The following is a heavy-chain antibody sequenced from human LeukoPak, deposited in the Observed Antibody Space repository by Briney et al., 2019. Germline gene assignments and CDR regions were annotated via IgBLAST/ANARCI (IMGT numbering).Heavy chain of an antibody. CDR1: GFTFSSYL. CDR2: IKQDGNEK. J-gene: IGHJ5*02. D-gene: IGHD3-22*01. V-gene: IGHV3-7*01. Sequence: GGSLRLSCAASGFTFSSYLMHWVRQAPGKGLEWVANIKQDGNEKSYVDSLKGRFTISRDNAKNSLYLQMNSLRAEDTAVYYCARAGAPDYYDSSGYPIHWFDPWGQGTLVTVSS. CDR3: ARAGAPDYYDSSGYPIHWFDP.